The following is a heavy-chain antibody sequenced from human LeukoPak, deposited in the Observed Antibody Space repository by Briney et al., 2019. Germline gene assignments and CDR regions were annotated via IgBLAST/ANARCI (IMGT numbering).Heavy chain of an antibody. CDR3: ARSRPHSGYLDAFDI. D-gene: IGHD5-12*01. Sequence: ASVKVSCKASGYTFTSYGISWVRQAPGQGLEWMGWISAYNGNTNYAQKLQGRVTMTTDTSTSTAYMELRSLRSDDTAVYYCARSRPHSGYLDAFDIWGQGTMVTVSS. CDR1: GYTFTSYG. CDR2: ISAYNGNT. J-gene: IGHJ3*02. V-gene: IGHV1-18*01.